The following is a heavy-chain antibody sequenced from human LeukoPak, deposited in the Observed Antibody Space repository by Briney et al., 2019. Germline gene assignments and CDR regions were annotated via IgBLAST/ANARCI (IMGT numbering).Heavy chain of an antibody. CDR3: ARGTLDSSGSFYYYYYYMDV. Sequence: PPETLSLTCTVSGGSISSGGYYWSWIRQHPGKGLEWIGYIYYSGSTYYNPSLKSRVTISVDTSKNQFSLKLSSVTAADTAVYYCARGTLDSSGSFYYYYYYMDVWGKGTTVTVSS. V-gene: IGHV4-31*03. J-gene: IGHJ6*03. D-gene: IGHD3-22*01. CDR2: IYYSGST. CDR1: GGSISSGGYY.